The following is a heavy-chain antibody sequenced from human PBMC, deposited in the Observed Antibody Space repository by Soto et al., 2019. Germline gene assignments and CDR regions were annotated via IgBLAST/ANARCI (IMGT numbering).Heavy chain of an antibody. J-gene: IGHJ5*01. D-gene: IGHD3-10*01. CDR1: GGTFRSSA. CDR3: ARASNSYGSGLSWFDS. Sequence: QVHLVQSGADVKKPGSSVTVSCKASGGTFRSSAFSWLRRAPGQGLEWMAKIIPMLATSNYAQKFHDRVTLTADESTSTVYMEVSSLRSEDTAVYYCARASNSYGSGLSWFDSWGQGTLVTVSS. V-gene: IGHV1-69*18. CDR2: IIPMLATS.